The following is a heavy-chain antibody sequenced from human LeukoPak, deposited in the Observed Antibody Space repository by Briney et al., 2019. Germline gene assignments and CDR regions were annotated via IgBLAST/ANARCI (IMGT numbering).Heavy chain of an antibody. CDR1: GGSISSGSYY. V-gene: IGHV4-61*02. Sequence: PSQTLSLTCTVSGGSISSGSYYWSWIRQPARKGLEWIGRIYTSGSTNYNPSLKSRVTISVDTSKNQFSLKLSSVTAADTAVYYCARDRYYYGSGRAQFDPWGQGTLVTVSS. CDR2: IYTSGST. J-gene: IGHJ5*02. CDR3: ARDRYYYGSGRAQFDP. D-gene: IGHD3-10*01.